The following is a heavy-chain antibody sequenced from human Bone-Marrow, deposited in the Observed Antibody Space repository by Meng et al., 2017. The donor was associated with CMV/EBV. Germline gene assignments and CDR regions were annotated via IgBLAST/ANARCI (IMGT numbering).Heavy chain of an antibody. CDR1: GFSLGTSGMR. V-gene: IGHV2-70D*14. CDR2: IDWDDDK. D-gene: IGHD6-13*01. Sequence: SGPTLVKPTQILTLTCTFSGFSLGTSGMRVSWIRQPPGKALEWLARIDWDDDKFYSTSLKSRLSISKDTSKNQVVLTMTNMDPVDTATYHCARSSGGSTYFDYCGQGTLVTVSS. CDR3: ARSSGGSTYFDY. J-gene: IGHJ4*02.